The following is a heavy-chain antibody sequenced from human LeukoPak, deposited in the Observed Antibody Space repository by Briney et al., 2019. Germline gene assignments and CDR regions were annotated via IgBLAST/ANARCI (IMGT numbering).Heavy chain of an antibody. V-gene: IGHV3-21*01. CDR2: ISSSSSYI. J-gene: IGHJ4*02. Sequence: GGSLRLSCAASGFTFSSYSMNWVRQTPGKGLEWVSSISSSSSYIYYADSVKGRFTISRDNAKNSLYLQMNSLRAEDTAVYYCARDRDKRGFDYWGQGTLVTVSS. CDR1: GFTFSSYS. CDR3: ARDRDKRGFDY.